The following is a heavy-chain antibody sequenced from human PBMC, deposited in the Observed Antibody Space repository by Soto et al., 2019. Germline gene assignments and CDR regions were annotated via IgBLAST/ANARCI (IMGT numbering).Heavy chain of an antibody. CDR2: IYYSGSS. Sequence: QLQLQESGPGLVKPSETLSLTCTVSGGSISSSSYYWGWIRQPPGKGLEWIGSIYYSGSSYYNPSLKSRVTISVDTSKNKFSLELSSVTAADTAVYYCAITLGYCSGGSCYPGHYWGQGTLVTVSS. J-gene: IGHJ4*02. D-gene: IGHD2-15*01. V-gene: IGHV4-39*01. CDR3: AITLGYCSGGSCYPGHY. CDR1: GGSISSSSYY.